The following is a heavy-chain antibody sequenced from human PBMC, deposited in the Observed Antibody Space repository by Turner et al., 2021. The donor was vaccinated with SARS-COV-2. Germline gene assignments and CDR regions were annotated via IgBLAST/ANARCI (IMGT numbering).Heavy chain of an antibody. CDR1: GGTFSSHV. CDR3: ARRHSGNYDAFDI. V-gene: IGHV1-69*10. Sequence: QVQLVQSGAVVKKPGSAVKVSCKASGGTFSSHVISWVRQAPGQGLEWMEGIIPIIGIANYAQKFQGRVTITADKSTSTAYMELSSLRSEDTAVYYCARRHSGNYDAFDIWGQGTMVPVSS. J-gene: IGHJ3*02. CDR2: IIPIIGIA. D-gene: IGHD1-26*01.